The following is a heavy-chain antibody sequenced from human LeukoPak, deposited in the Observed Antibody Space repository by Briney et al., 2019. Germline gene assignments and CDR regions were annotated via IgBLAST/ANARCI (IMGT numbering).Heavy chain of an antibody. CDR1: GYTFTSYD. CDR2: MNPNSGNT. J-gene: IGHJ5*02. D-gene: IGHD6-13*01. V-gene: IGHV1-8*01. Sequence: ASVKVSCKASGYTFTSYDINWVRQATGQGLEWMGWMNPNSGNTGYAQKFQGRVTMTRNTSISTAYMELSSLRSEDTAVYYCARESPYSSSWYPGFDPWGQGTLVTVSS. CDR3: ARESPYSSSWYPGFDP.